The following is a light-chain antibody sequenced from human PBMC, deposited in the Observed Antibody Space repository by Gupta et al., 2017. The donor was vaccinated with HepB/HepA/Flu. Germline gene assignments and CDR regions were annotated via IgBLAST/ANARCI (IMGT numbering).Light chain of an antibody. CDR2: QVS. CDR3: MQCTPYPQT. V-gene: IGKV2-30*01. CDR1: QSLVYSDGYSY. Sequence: DIVMTQSPLSLPVTLGQPASISCRSSQSLVYSDGYSYLNWFQQRPGQSPRRLIYQVSNRDSGVPDRFSGSGSGTDFTLKISSVKAEDVGVYCCMQCTPYPQTFGEGTRLEIK. J-gene: IGKJ5*01.